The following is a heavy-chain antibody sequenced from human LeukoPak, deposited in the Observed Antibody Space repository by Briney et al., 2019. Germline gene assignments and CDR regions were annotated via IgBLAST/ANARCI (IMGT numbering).Heavy chain of an antibody. CDR1: GYTFTSYG. V-gene: IGHV1-18*01. J-gene: IGHJ4*02. D-gene: IGHD3-22*01. CDR2: ISAYNGNT. CDR3: ARDSEWDDSIFS. Sequence: ASVTVSCTASGYTFTSYGISWVRQAPGQGLEWMGWISAYNGNTNYAQKLQGRVTMTTDTSTSTAYMELRSLRSDDTAVYYCARDSEWDDSIFSWGQGALVTVSS.